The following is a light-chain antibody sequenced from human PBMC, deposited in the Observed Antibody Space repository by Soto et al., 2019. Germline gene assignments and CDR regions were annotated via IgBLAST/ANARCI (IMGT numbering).Light chain of an antibody. J-gene: IGKJ1*01. Sequence: EIVVTQSPGALSLSPGERATLSCRASQSVSSSYLAWYQQKPGQAPRLLIYGASSRATGIPDRFSGSGSGTDFPLTISRPEPEDFAVYYWQQYGSSPWTFDQGTNVEIK. CDR3: QQYGSSPWT. V-gene: IGKV3-20*01. CDR1: QSVSSSY. CDR2: GAS.